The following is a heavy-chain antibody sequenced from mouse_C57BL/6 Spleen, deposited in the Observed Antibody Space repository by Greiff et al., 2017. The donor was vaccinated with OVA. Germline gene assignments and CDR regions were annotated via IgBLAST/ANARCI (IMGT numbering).Heavy chain of an antibody. J-gene: IGHJ3*01. CDR1: GYSFTGYY. D-gene: IGHD2-4*01. Sequence: VQLQQSGPELVKPGASVKISCKASGYSFTGYYMNWVKRSPEKSLEWIGEINPSTGGTTYNQKFKAKATLTVDKSSSTAYMQLKSLTSEDSAVYYCARSFDSWFAYWGQGTLVTVSA. V-gene: IGHV1-42*01. CDR2: INPSTGGT. CDR3: ARSFDSWFAY.